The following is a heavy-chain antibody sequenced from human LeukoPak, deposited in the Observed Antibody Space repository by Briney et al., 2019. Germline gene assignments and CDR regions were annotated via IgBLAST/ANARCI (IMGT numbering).Heavy chain of an antibody. CDR2: INTYNGST. CDR3: AREIYGRFDF. D-gene: IGHD4-17*01. Sequence: ASVKVSCKASGYTFTTYGISWVRQAPGQGLEWMGWINTYNGSTNYAQKFKGRVTLTTDTSTSTAYMDLRSLRSDDTAMYYCAREIYGRFDFWGQGTLVTVSS. J-gene: IGHJ4*02. CDR1: GYTFTTYG. V-gene: IGHV1-18*01.